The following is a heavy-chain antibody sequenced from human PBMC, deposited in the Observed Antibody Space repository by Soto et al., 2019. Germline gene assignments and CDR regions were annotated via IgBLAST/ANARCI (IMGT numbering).Heavy chain of an antibody. V-gene: IGHV3-30-3*01. CDR3: ARGLGYDAFDI. CDR2: ISYDGSNK. Sequence: QVQLVESGGGVVQPGRSLRLSCAASGFTFSSYAMYWVRQAPCKGLEWVAVISYDGSNKYYADSVKGRFTISRDNSKNTLYLQINSLRAEDTAVYYCARGLGYDAFDIWGQGTMVTVSS. D-gene: IGHD3-16*01. CDR1: GFTFSSYA. J-gene: IGHJ3*02.